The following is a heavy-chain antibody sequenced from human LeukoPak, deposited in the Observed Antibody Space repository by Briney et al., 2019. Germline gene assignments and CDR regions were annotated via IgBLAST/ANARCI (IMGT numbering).Heavy chain of an antibody. CDR2: MNPNSGNT. CDR3: ARVDKGPLSIFGGLDV. V-gene: IGHV1-8*03. J-gene: IGHJ6*04. D-gene: IGHD3-3*02. Sequence: ASVKVSCKASGYTFTSHDINWVRQATGQGLEWMGWMNPNSGNTGYAQKFQGRVTITRNNSISTVYMELSSLRSEDTAVYYCARVDKGPLSIFGGLDVWGKGTTVTVSS. CDR1: GYTFTSHD.